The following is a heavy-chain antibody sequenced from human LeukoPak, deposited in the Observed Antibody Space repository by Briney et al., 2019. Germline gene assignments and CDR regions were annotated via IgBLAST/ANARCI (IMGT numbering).Heavy chain of an antibody. D-gene: IGHD3-10*01. CDR1: GFTFSSYG. Sequence: GGSLRLSCAASGFTFSSYGMHWVRQAPGKGLEWVAVISYDGSYKYYADFVKGGLTISRDNSKSTLHMEVNSLRAEDTAVYYCAYVDECLPPMVRASLGDWGQGTLVTVSS. J-gene: IGHJ4*02. V-gene: IGHV3-30*03. CDR2: ISYDGSYK. CDR3: AYVDECLPPMVRASLGD.